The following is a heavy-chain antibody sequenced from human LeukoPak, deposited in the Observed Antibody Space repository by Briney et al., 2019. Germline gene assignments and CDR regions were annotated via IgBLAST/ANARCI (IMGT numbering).Heavy chain of an antibody. CDR1: GGSITSGGYY. V-gene: IGHV4-31*03. D-gene: IGHD6-13*01. CDR2: IYYSGST. CDR3: ARVTLYSSTWYFDY. J-gene: IGHJ4*02. Sequence: PSQTLSLTCTVSGGSITSGGYYWTWIRQHPGKGLEWIGYIYYSGSTYYNPSLKSRVTISVDTSKNQFSLRLSSVTAADTAVYYCARVTLYSSTWYFDYWGQGTLVTVSS.